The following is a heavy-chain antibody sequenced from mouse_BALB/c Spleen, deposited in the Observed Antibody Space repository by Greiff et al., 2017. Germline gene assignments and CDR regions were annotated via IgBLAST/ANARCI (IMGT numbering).Heavy chain of an antibody. CDR3: TRPYGNPAWFAY. V-gene: IGHV1-5*01. CDR1: GYSFTSYW. D-gene: IGHD2-1*01. CDR2: IYPGNSDT. J-gene: IGHJ3*01. Sequence: VQLQQSGTVLARPGASVKMSCKASGYSFTSYWMHWVKQRPGQGLEWIGAIYPGNSDTSYNQKFKGKAKLTAVTSASTAYMELSSLTNEDSAVYYCTRPYGNPAWFAYWGQGTLVTVSA.